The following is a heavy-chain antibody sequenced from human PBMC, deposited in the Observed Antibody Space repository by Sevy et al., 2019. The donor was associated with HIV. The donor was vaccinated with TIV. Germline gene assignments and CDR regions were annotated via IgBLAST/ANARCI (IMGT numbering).Heavy chain of an antibody. CDR1: GYTFSNYW. CDR3: ARYPIVVVPAAEYYFDY. CDR2: IYPGDSDT. D-gene: IGHD2-2*01. Sequence: GESLKISCKGSGYTFSNYWIGWVRQMPGKGLEWMGVIYPGDSDTRYSPSFQGQVNISADKSSSTAYLQWSSLMTSDTAIYYCARYPIVVVPAAEYYFDYWGQGTLVTVSS. J-gene: IGHJ4*02. V-gene: IGHV5-51*01.